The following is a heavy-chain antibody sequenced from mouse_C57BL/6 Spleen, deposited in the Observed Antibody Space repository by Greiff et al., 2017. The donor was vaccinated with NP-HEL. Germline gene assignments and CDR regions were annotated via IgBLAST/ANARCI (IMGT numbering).Heavy chain of an antibody. Sequence: VQLQQSGAELMKPGASVKLSCKAPGYTFTGYWIEWVKQRPGHGLEWIGEILPGSGSTNYNEKFKGKATFTADTSSNTAYMQLSSLTTEDSAIYYCARRIYYDYDWDYFDYWGQGTTLTVSS. J-gene: IGHJ2*01. V-gene: IGHV1-9*01. CDR2: ILPGSGST. CDR1: GYTFTGYW. CDR3: ARRIYYDYDWDYFDY. D-gene: IGHD2-4*01.